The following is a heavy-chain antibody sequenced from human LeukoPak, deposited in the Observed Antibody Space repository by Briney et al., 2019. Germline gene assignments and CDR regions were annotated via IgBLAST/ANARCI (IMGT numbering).Heavy chain of an antibody. D-gene: IGHD3-10*01. V-gene: IGHV3-23*01. CDR3: AKEGSALWFGELSYYFDY. J-gene: IGHJ4*02. Sequence: GGSLRLSCEASGFNFRTYGMSWVRQAPGKGLEWVAAISGRDGTTYYADSVKGRFTISRDNFKNMVYLQMNSLRLDDTAVYYCAKEGSALWFGELSYYFDYWGQGTLVTVS. CDR2: ISGRDGTT. CDR1: GFNFRTYG.